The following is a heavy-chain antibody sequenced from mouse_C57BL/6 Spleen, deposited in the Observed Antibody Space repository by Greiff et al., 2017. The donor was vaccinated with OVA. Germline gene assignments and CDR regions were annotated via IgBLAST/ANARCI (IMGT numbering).Heavy chain of an antibody. Sequence: VQLHQPGAELVMPGASVKLSCKASGYTFTSYWMHWVKQRPGQGLEWIGEIDPSDSYTNYNQKFKGKSTLTVDKSSSTAYMQLSSLTSEDSAVYYCARLTGTGAMDYWGQGTSVTVSS. CDR1: GYTFTSYW. V-gene: IGHV1-69*01. D-gene: IGHD4-1*01. CDR2: IDPSDSYT. CDR3: ARLTGTGAMDY. J-gene: IGHJ4*01.